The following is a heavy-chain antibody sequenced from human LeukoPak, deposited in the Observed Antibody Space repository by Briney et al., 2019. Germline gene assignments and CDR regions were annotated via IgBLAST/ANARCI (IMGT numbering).Heavy chain of an antibody. CDR1: GFTFSSYG. CDR2: IWYDGSNK. CDR3: ARERVAGILDY. D-gene: IGHD6-19*01. V-gene: IGHV3-33*01. Sequence: GGSLRLSCAASGFTFSSYGMHWVHQAPGKGLEWVVVIWYDGSNKYYADSVKGRFTISRDNSKNTLYLQMNSLRAEDTAVYYCARERVAGILDYWGQGTLVTVSS. J-gene: IGHJ4*02.